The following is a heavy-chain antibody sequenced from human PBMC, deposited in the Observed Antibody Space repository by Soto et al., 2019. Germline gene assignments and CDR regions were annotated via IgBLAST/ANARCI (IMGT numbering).Heavy chain of an antibody. CDR1: GGSISSYY. CDR2: IYYSGST. J-gene: IGHJ5*02. CDR3: AREVTTVTTTSWFDP. Sequence: SETLSLTCTVSGGSISSYYWSWIPQPPGKGLEWIGYIYYSGSTNYNPSLKSRVTISVDTSKNQFSLKLSSVTAADTAVYYCAREVTTVTTTSWFDPWGQGTLVTVSS. V-gene: IGHV4-59*01. D-gene: IGHD4-4*01.